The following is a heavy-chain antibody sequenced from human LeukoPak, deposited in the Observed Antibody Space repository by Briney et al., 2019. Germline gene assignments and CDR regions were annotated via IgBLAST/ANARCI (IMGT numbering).Heavy chain of an antibody. J-gene: IGHJ4*02. CDR1: GAIFSNHA. Sequence: PGGSLRLSCAASGAIFSNHAMSWVRQAPGKGLEWVSLISGTGVTTYYAASVKSRFTISRDNSKNTLYLQMNSLRAEDTALYYCASTSMVRGVITPFDYWGQGTLVTVSS. CDR3: ASTSMVRGVITPFDY. V-gene: IGHV3-23*01. CDR2: ISGTGVTT. D-gene: IGHD3-10*01.